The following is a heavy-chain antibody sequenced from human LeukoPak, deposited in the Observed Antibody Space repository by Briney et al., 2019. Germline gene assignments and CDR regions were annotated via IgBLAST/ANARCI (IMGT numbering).Heavy chain of an antibody. Sequence: GGSLRLSCAASGFTSSIYWMSWVRQAPGKGLEWVANINQDGSEKYYVDSVKGRFTISRDNAKNSLYLQMNSLRAEDTAVYYCARVDWYKFDYWGQGTLVTVSS. CDR2: INQDGSEK. CDR3: ARVDWYKFDY. CDR1: GFTSSIYW. V-gene: IGHV3-7*02. D-gene: IGHD3-9*01. J-gene: IGHJ4*02.